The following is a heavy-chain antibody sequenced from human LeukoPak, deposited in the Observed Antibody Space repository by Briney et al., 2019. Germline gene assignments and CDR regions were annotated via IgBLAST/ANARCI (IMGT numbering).Heavy chain of an antibody. J-gene: IGHJ3*02. CDR1: GFTFDNYG. D-gene: IGHD3-3*01. CDR3: AKVVTIFGVLIGVDAFDI. V-gene: IGHV3-9*01. Sequence: PGGSLRLSCAGSGFTFDNYGMPWVRQAPGKGLEWVSGISWNSGSLAYADSVKGRFTISRDNAKNSLYLQMNSLKAEDTALYYCAKVVTIFGVLIGVDAFDIWGPGTMVTVSS. CDR2: ISWNSGSL.